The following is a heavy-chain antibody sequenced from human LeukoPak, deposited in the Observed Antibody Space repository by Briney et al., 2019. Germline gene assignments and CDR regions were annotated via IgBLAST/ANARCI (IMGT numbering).Heavy chain of an antibody. V-gene: IGHV4-59*08. CDR3: ARGIDDYSNYFDY. CDR1: GGSISSYY. J-gene: IGHJ4*02. Sequence: SETLSLTCTVSGGSISSYYWSWIRQPPGKGLGGIGYIYYSGSTNYNPSLKSRVTISVDTSKNQFSLKLSSVTAADTAVYYCARGIDDYSNYFDYWGQGTLVTVSS. CDR2: IYYSGST. D-gene: IGHD4-11*01.